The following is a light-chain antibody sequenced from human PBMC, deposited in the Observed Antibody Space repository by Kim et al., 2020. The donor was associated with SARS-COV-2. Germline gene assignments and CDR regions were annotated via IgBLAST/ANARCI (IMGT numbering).Light chain of an antibody. CDR2: YDS. J-gene: IGLJ3*02. CDR3: QVWDSSSDHRV. Sequence: SYELTQPPSVSVAPGKTARIICGGNNIGSKGVHWYQQKPGQAPVLVIYYDSDRPSGIPERFSGSNSGNTATLTISRVEAGDEADYYCQVWDSSSDHRVFG. V-gene: IGLV3-21*04. CDR1: NIGSKG.